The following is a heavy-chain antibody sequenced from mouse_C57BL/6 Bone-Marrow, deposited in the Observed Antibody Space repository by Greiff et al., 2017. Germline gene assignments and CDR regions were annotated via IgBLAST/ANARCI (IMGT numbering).Heavy chain of an antibody. J-gene: IGHJ4*01. CDR2: IRSKSSNYAT. Sequence: EVQVVESGGGLVQPTGSLKLSCAASGFPFHTYAMHWVRQAPGKGLEWVARIRSKSSNYATYYADSVKDRFTISRDDSQSMLYLQMNNLKTEDTAKYYCVRGIRAMDYWGQGTSVTVSS. D-gene: IGHD2-4*01. CDR3: VRGIRAMDY. V-gene: IGHV10-3*01. CDR1: GFPFHTYA.